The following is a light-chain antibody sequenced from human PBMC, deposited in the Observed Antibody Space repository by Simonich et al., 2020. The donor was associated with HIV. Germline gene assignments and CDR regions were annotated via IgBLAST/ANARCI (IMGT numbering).Light chain of an antibody. CDR3: QQYNNWPLT. V-gene: IGKV1-5*03. Sequence: DIQMTQSPSTLSASVGDRVTITCRASQSISSWLAWYQQKPGKAPKVLIYKASSLESGVPSRFSGSGSGTDFTLTISRLEPEDFAVYYCQQYNNWPLTFGGGTKVEIK. CDR1: QSISSW. CDR2: KAS. J-gene: IGKJ4*01.